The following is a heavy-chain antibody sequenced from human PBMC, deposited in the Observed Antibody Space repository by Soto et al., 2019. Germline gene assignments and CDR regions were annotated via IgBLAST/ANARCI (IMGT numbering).Heavy chain of an antibody. V-gene: IGHV3-23*01. J-gene: IGHJ4*02. Sequence: EVQLLESGGGLVQPGGSLRLSCAASGFTFSHFAMSWVRQAPGKGLEWVSTLSGGDDSTYYADSVKDRFTISRDNSKNSLYLQLNSLRAEDTAVYYCAKKYHYGSGTYLYYFDDWGQGTLVTVSS. D-gene: IGHD3-10*01. CDR2: LSGGDDST. CDR1: GFTFSHFA. CDR3: AKKYHYGSGTYLYYFDD.